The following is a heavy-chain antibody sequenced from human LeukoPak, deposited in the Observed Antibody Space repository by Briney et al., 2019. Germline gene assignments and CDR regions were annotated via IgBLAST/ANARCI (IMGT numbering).Heavy chain of an antibody. Sequence: GGSLRLSRAASGFTISSYATRCVRQAPGEGLEWVSAISGSGGGTYYADSVKGRFTISRDNSKNTLYLQINILTAEDTAVYYCAKEQDAVAPRGVAYWGQGTLVTVSS. CDR3: AKEQDAVAPRGVAY. V-gene: IGHV3-23*01. CDR2: ISGSGGGT. J-gene: IGHJ4*02. D-gene: IGHD6-19*01. CDR1: GFTISSYA.